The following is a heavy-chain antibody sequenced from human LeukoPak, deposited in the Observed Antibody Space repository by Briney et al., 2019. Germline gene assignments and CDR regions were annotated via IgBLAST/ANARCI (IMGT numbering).Heavy chain of an antibody. CDR2: ISASGGRT. CDR1: GFTFSSYA. Sequence: PGGSLRLSCAASGFTFSSYAMSWVRQAPGKGLEWVSVISASGGRTSYADSVKGRFTVSRDNSKNTLYLQMNSLRAEDTAVYFCVEGGAPSYDDGSCDDYFDHWGQGTLVTVYS. V-gene: IGHV3-23*01. D-gene: IGHD3-22*01. CDR3: VEGGAPSYDDGSCDDYFDH. J-gene: IGHJ4*02.